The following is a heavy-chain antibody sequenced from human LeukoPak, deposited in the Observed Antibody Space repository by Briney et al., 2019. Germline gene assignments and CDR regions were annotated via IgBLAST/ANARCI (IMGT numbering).Heavy chain of an antibody. V-gene: IGHV1-69*06. Sequence: GGSLRLSCAASGFTFSSYAISWVRQAPGQGLEWMGGIIPIFGTANYAQKFQGRVTITADKSTSTAYMELSSLRSEDTAVYYCARGQESDYWGQGTLVTVSS. J-gene: IGHJ4*02. CDR2: IIPIFGTA. CDR3: ARGQESDY. CDR1: GFTFSSYA. D-gene: IGHD3-10*01.